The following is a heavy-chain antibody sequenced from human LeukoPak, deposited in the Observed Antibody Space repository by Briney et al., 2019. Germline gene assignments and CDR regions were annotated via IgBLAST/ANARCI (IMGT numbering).Heavy chain of an antibody. V-gene: IGHV3-11*04. J-gene: IGHJ6*03. CDR1: GFTFSDYY. D-gene: IGHD3-10*01. Sequence: GGSLRLSCAASGFTFSDYYMSWIRQAPGKGLEWVSYISSSGSTIYYTDSVQGRFTISRDNAKNSLYLQMNTLRAEDTAVYYCARDKGDYYYYYMDVWGKGTTVTVSS. CDR3: ARDKGDYYYYYMDV. CDR2: ISSSGSTI.